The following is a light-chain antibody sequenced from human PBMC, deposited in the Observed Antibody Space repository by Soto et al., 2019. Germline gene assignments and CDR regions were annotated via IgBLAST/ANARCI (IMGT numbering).Light chain of an antibody. V-gene: IGLV1-51*01. Sequence: QTVLTQPPSVSAAPRQKFTISCSGTSSNIGGTSMSWHQHLPGSAPDLLIYDDNKRASGIPDRFSGSKSGTSATLGITGFQTGDEADYYCGSWDSSLSAYVFGTGTKVTVL. J-gene: IGLJ1*01. CDR3: GSWDSSLSAYV. CDR2: DDN. CDR1: SSNIGGTS.